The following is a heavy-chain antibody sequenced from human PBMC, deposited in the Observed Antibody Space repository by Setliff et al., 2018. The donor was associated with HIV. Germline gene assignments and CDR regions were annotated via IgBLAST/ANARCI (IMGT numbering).Heavy chain of an antibody. J-gene: IGHJ4*02. D-gene: IGHD3-3*01. CDR2: FYHSGST. Sequence: SETLSLTCAVYGGSFSGYYWGWVRQPPEKGLEWIGSFYHSGSTYYNPSLKSRVTISVDTSKNHFSLKLSSVTAADTAVYYCARAPITIFGVIIIPVYFDYWGQGTLVTVSS. V-gene: IGHV4-38-2*01. CDR3: ARAPITIFGVIIIPVYFDY. CDR1: GGSFSGYY.